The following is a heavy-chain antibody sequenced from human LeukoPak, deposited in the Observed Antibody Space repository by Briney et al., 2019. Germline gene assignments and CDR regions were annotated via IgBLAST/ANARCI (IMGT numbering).Heavy chain of an antibody. D-gene: IGHD5-12*01. CDR3: ARGKWPLLAFEI. V-gene: IGHV4-59*08. Sequence: SETLSLTCTVSGGSISSYYWSWIRQPPGKGLEWIGYIYYSGSTNYNPSLKSRVTISVDTSKNQLSLKLNSVTAADTAVYYCARGKWPLLAFEIWGQGTMVTVSS. CDR2: IYYSGST. CDR1: GGSISSYY. J-gene: IGHJ3*02.